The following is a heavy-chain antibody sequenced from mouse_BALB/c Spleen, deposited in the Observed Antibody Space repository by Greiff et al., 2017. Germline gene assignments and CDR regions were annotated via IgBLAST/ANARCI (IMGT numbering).Heavy chain of an antibody. Sequence: VQLKESGPELVKPGASVKMSCKASGYTFTSYVMHWVKQKPGQGLEWIGYINPYNDGTKYNEKFKGKATLTSDKSSSTAYMELSSLTSEDSAVYYCARGWDGGYFDYWGQGTTLTVSS. CDR2: INPYNDGT. V-gene: IGHV1-14*01. D-gene: IGHD4-1*01. CDR3: ARGWDGGYFDY. J-gene: IGHJ2*01. CDR1: GYTFTSYV.